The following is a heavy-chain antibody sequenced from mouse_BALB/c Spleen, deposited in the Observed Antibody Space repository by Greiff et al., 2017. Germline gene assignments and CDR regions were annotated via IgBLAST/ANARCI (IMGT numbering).Heavy chain of an antibody. Sequence: EVKLQESGPSLVKPSQTLSLTCSVTGDSITSGYWNWIRKFPGNKLEYMGYISYSGSTYYNPSLKSRISITRDTSKNQYYLQLNSVTTEDTATYYCARPLRPYYYAMDYWGQGTSVTVSS. CDR1: GDSITSGY. CDR3: ARPLRPYYYAMDY. D-gene: IGHD1-2*01. V-gene: IGHV3-8*02. CDR2: ISYSGST. J-gene: IGHJ4*01.